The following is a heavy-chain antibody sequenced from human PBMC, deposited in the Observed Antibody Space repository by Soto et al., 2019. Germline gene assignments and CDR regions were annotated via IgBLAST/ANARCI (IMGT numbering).Heavy chain of an antibody. CDR2: IYYSGST. D-gene: IGHD3-22*01. CDR1: GGSISSGDYY. CDR3: ARAYYYDSSGYYQLNAFDI. V-gene: IGHV4-30-4*01. Sequence: LSLTCTVSGGSISSGDYYWSWIRQPPGKGLEWIGYIYYSGSTYYNPSLKSRVTISVDTSKNQFSLKLSSVTAADTAVYYCARAYYYDSSGYYQLNAFDIWGQGTMVTVSS. J-gene: IGHJ3*02.